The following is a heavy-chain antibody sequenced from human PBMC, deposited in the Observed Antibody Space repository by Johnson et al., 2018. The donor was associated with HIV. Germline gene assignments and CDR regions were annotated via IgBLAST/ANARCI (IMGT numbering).Heavy chain of an antibody. CDR3: AGVEWELERLGAFDI. J-gene: IGHJ3*02. D-gene: IGHD1-26*01. CDR1: GFTFSSYG. CDR2: FRYDGSSK. V-gene: IGHV3-30*02. Sequence: VLLVESGGGVVQPGRSLRLSCAASGFTFSSYGMHWVRQAPGKGLEWVAFFRYDGSSKYYGDPVNGRFTISRDESKNTLVPEMASLSPEDAALYYCAGVEWELERLGAFDIWGQGTMVTVSS.